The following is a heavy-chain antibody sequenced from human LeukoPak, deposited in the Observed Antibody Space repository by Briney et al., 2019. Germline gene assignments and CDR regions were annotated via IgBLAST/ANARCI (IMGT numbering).Heavy chain of an antibody. J-gene: IGHJ4*02. CDR1: GFTFSSNA. D-gene: IGHD6-19*01. V-gene: IGHV3-23*01. CDR3: AKAVSHSYFDF. Sequence: QPGGSLRLSCAASGFTFSSNAMSWVRQAPGRGLEWVSGINPSGGSTYYADSVKGRFTISRDNSKNTLYLQMNSLRAEDTALYFCAKAVSHSYFDFWGQGTLVTVSA. CDR2: INPSGGST.